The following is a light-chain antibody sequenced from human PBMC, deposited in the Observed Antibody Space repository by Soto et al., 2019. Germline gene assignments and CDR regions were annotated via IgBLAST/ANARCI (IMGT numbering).Light chain of an antibody. V-gene: IGKV1-39*01. CDR1: QNIRTY. J-gene: IGKJ1*01. CDR2: GTS. Sequence: DIQLTQSPSSLSASLRDRVTITCRASQNIRTYLNWYQQRPGKAPNLLIHGTSNLQAGVPPRFSGSGSGTDFTLTISNLQPEDSATYYCQQSYNTLRTFGQGTKVEI. CDR3: QQSYNTLRT.